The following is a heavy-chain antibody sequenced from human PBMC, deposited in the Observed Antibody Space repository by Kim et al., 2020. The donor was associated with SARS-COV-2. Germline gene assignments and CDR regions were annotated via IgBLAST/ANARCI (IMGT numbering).Heavy chain of an antibody. D-gene: IGHD3-10*01. CDR1: GGSISSGGYY. Sequence: SETLSLTCTVSGGSISSGGYYWSWIRRHPGKGLEWIGYIYYSGSTYYNPSLKSRVTISVDTSKNQFSLKLSSVTAADTAVYYCASLVGWFGDHRKERYYYYGMDVWGQGTTVTVSS. J-gene: IGHJ6*02. CDR2: IYYSGST. V-gene: IGHV4-31*03. CDR3: ASLVGWFGDHRKERYYYYGMDV.